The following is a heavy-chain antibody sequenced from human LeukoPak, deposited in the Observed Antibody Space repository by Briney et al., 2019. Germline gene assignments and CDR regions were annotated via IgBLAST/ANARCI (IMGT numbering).Heavy chain of an antibody. CDR3: ARGRPGITMIVVVINHWFDP. Sequence: KPSETLSLTCAVYGGSFSGYYWSWIRQPPGKGLEWIGEINHSGSTNYNPSLKSRVTISVDTSKNQFSLKLSSVTAADTAVYYCARGRPGITMIVVVINHWFDPWGQGTLVTVSS. D-gene: IGHD3-22*01. V-gene: IGHV4-34*01. J-gene: IGHJ5*02. CDR2: INHSGST. CDR1: GGSFSGYY.